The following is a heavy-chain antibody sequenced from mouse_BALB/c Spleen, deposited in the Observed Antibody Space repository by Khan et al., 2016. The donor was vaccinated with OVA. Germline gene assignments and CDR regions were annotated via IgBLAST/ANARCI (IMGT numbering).Heavy chain of an antibody. CDR3: ARTMNCCSCAIDC. CDR1: GYTFTDYA. V-gene: IGHV1S137*01. D-gene: IGHD2-4*01. J-gene: IGHJ4*01. CDR2: ISTYSGNT. Sequence: QVQLQQSGPELVRPGVSVKISCKGSGYTFTDYAMHWVKQSHAKSLEWIGVISTYSGNTNYNQKFKGKATMTVDKSSSTAYMEIARLTSEDSAIYYCARTMNCCSCAIDCWGQATSVTVSS.